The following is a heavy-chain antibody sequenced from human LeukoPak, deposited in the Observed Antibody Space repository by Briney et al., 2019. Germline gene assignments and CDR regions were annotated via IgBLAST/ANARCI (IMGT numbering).Heavy chain of an antibody. CDR2: IYYSGST. J-gene: IGHJ4*02. Sequence: PSETLSLTCTVSGGSISSYYWSWIRQPPGKGLEWIGYIYYSGSTNYNPSFKSRVTISVDTSKNQFSLKLSSVTAADTAVYYCARASRFGEFDYWGQGTLVTVSS. V-gene: IGHV4-59*01. CDR3: ARASRFGEFDY. CDR1: GGSISSYY. D-gene: IGHD3-10*01.